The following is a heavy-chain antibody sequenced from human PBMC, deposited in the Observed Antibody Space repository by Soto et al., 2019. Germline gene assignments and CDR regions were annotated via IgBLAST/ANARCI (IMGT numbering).Heavy chain of an antibody. J-gene: IGHJ5*02. D-gene: IGHD1-26*01. CDR2: IIPIFGTA. CDR1: GGTFSSYA. Sequence: QVQLVQSGAEVKKPGSSVKVSCKASGGTFSSYAISWVRQAPGQGLEWMGGIIPIFGTANYAQKFQGRVTITADKSTSTAYMELSSLSSEDTAVYYCARDQWELQHQMDWFDPWGQGTLVTVSS. CDR3: ARDQWELQHQMDWFDP. V-gene: IGHV1-69*06.